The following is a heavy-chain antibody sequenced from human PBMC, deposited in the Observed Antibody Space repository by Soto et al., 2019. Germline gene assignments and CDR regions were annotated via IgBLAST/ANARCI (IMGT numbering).Heavy chain of an antibody. Sequence: SLRLSCAASGFTFSSYEMNWVRQAPGKGLEWVSYISSSGSTIYYADSVKGRFTISRDNAKNSLYLQMNSLRAEDTAVYYCARESSAVVITLDYGMDVWGQGTTVTVSS. CDR3: ARESSAVVITLDYGMDV. CDR1: GFTFSSYE. V-gene: IGHV3-48*03. J-gene: IGHJ6*02. D-gene: IGHD3-22*01. CDR2: ISSSGSTI.